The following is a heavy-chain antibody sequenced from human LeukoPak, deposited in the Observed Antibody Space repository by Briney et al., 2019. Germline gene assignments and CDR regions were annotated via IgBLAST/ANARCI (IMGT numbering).Heavy chain of an antibody. J-gene: IGHJ4*02. CDR1: GFTFSTSS. CDR3: TTDLDY. Sequence: PGGSLRLSCAASGFTFSTSSMNWVRQAPGKGLEWVGRIKSKSDGGTIDYAAPVKGRVTMSRDDSKKTFSLEMNNLKTEDTGVYYCTTDLDYWGQGTLVTVSS. V-gene: IGHV3-15*01. CDR2: IKSKSDGGTI.